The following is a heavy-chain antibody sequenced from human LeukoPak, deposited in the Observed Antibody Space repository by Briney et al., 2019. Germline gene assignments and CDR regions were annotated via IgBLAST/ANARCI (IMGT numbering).Heavy chain of an antibody. CDR1: AGSISSYY. CDR2: IYSGST. Sequence: SETLSLTCTVSAGSISSYYWTWIRQPPGKGLEWIGYIYSGSTNYNPSLKSRVTISVDTSKNQFSLKLTSVTAADTAMYYCARKSCGWFDYWGQGTLVTVSS. D-gene: IGHD3-22*01. J-gene: IGHJ4*02. CDR3: ARKSCGWFDY. V-gene: IGHV4-59*01.